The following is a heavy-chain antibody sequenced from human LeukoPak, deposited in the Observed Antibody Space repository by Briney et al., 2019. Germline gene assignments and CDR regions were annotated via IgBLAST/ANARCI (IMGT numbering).Heavy chain of an antibody. CDR2: ISSSSYI. Sequence: GGSLRLSCAASGFTFSSYSMTWVRQAPGKGLEWVSSISSSSYIYYADSVKGRFTISRDNAKNSLYLQMNSLRAEDTAVYYCARDAVVVVVPAAMEWFDPWGQGTLVTVSS. V-gene: IGHV3-21*01. CDR1: GFTFSSYS. CDR3: ARDAVVVVVPAAMEWFDP. D-gene: IGHD2-2*01. J-gene: IGHJ5*02.